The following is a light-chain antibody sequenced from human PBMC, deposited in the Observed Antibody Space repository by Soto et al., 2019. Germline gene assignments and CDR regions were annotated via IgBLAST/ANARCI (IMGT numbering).Light chain of an antibody. CDR2: DNN. Sequence: QSVLTQPPSVSAAPGQKVTISCSGSSSNIGNNYVSWYQQLPGTTPKLLIYDNNKRPSGIPHRSSGTNASTSATLVITGLQAGDEADYYCATWDSSLSAVVFGGGTKVTVL. V-gene: IGLV1-51*01. J-gene: IGLJ2*01. CDR1: SSNIGNNY. CDR3: ATWDSSLSAVV.